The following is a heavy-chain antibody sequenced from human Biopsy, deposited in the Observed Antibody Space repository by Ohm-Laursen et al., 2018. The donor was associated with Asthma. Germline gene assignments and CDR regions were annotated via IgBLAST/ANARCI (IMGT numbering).Heavy chain of an antibody. D-gene: IGHD2-2*01. J-gene: IGHJ6*04. CDR3: AREATSGEVPFGYFYALDV. CDR1: GYTFTSYY. Sequence: GASVKVSCKASGYTFTSYYMHWVRQAPGHGLEWMGMINPFGGSSNFAQKFQGRLTMTRDTSTRTVYMELSSLRSEDTAMYYCAREATSGEVPFGYFYALDVWGEGTTVTVSS. V-gene: IGHV1-46*01. CDR2: INPFGGSS.